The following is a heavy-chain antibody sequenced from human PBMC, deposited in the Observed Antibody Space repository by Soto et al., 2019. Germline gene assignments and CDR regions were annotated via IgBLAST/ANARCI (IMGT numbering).Heavy chain of an antibody. J-gene: IGHJ5*02. D-gene: IGHD4-17*01. CDR3: ARDAVHTVETPQWFDP. Sequence: QVQLVESGGGVVQPGRSLRLSCAASGFTFSTYAIHWVRQAPGKGLEWVAVVSYDGSNKYYADSVKGRFTISRDNSKNTLYLQMNRLRAEDTAVYYWARDAVHTVETPQWFDPWGQGTLVTVSS. CDR1: GFTFSTYA. V-gene: IGHV3-30-3*01. CDR2: VSYDGSNK.